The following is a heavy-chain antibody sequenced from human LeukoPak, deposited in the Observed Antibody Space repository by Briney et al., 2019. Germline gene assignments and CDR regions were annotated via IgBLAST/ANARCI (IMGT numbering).Heavy chain of an antibody. V-gene: IGHV3-23*01. J-gene: IGHJ6*02. CDR1: RFTFSTYA. CDR3: ARNNGMDV. Sequence: GGSLRLSCAASRFTFSTYAMSWVRQPPGKGLEWVSAISGSDGSTYYADSVKGRFTISKDNAKNSLYLQMNSLRAEDTALYHCARNNGMDVWGQGTTVIVSS. CDR2: ISGSDGST.